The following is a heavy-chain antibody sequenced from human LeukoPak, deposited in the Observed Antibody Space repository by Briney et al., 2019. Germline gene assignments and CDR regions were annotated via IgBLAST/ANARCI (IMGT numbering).Heavy chain of an antibody. D-gene: IGHD3-10*01. CDR1: GGSFSGYY. V-gene: IGHV4-34*01. J-gene: IGHJ4*02. CDR3: ARGIPSQYYYGSGSLFDY. CDR2: INHSGST. Sequence: KPSETLSLTCAVYGGSFSGYYWSWIRQPPGKGLEWIGEINHSGSTNYNPSLKSRVTISVYTSKNQFSLKLSSVTAADTAVYYCARGIPSQYYYGSGSLFDYWGQGTLVTVSS.